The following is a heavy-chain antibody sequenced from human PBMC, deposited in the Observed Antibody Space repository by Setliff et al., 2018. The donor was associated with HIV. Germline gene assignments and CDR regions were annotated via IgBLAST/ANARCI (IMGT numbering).Heavy chain of an antibody. CDR2: IYYSGTT. J-gene: IGHJ3*02. V-gene: IGHV4-39*07. D-gene: IGHD2-15*01. CDR1: GGSISSRTYY. CDR3: AREHCSGGSCNGFDI. Sequence: SETLSLTCTVSGGSISSRTYYWGCIRQPPGKGLEWIGSIYYSGTTNYNPSLKSRVTISLDTSRNQFSLKLGSVTAADTAMYYCAREHCSGGSCNGFDIWGQGTMVTVSS.